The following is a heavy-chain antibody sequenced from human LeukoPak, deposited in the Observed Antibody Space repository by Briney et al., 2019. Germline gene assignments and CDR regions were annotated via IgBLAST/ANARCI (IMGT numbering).Heavy chain of an antibody. CDR3: ARHHTSGWYSDYFDY. V-gene: IGHV4-59*01. CDR1: GGSISSYS. J-gene: IGHJ4*02. Sequence: SETLSLTCTVSGGSISSYSWSWIRQPPGKGLEWIGYIYYSGTTNFNPSLKSRVTISLDTSKNQFSLKLTFVTAADTAIFYCARHHTSGWYSDYFDYWGQGTLVTVSS. D-gene: IGHD6-19*01. CDR2: IYYSGTT.